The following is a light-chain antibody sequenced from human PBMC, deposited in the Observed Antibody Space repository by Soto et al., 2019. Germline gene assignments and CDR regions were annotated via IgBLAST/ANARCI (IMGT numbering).Light chain of an antibody. CDR2: KAS. CDR3: QHYTSYSEA. V-gene: IGKV1-5*03. Sequence: IQWTQSPSSLCASLGDIVTITCRASQGISSYLAWYQQKPGKAPNLLIYKASSLEGGVPSRFSGSGSGTEFTLTISSLQPDDFATYYCQHYTSYSEAFGQGTKV. CDR1: QGISSY. J-gene: IGKJ1*01.